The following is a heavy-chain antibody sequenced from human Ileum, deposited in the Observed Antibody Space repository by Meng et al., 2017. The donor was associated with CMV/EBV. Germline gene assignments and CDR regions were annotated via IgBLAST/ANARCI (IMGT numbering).Heavy chain of an antibody. CDR2: IYYSGST. V-gene: IGHV4-59*01. J-gene: IGHJ4*02. CDR3: ARGSIAAAGTYYFDY. Sequence: GSLRLSCTVSGGSTSSYYWSWIRQPPGKGLEWIGYIYYSGSTNYNPSLKSRVTISVDTSKNQFSLKLSSVTAADTAVYYCARGSIAAAGTYYFDYWGQGTLVTVSS. D-gene: IGHD6-13*01. CDR1: GGSTSSYY.